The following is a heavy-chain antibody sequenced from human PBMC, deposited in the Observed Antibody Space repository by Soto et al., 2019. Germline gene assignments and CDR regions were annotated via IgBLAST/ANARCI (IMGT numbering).Heavy chain of an antibody. D-gene: IGHD1-7*01. V-gene: IGHV4-61*08. Sequence: SETLSLTCTVSGGSISSGGYYWSWIRQHPGKGLEWIGYIYYSGSTNYNPSLKSRVTISVDTSKNQYSLKLSSVTAADTAVNYCASHNRYNWNYGSHLDAFDIWGPGTMVTVSS. CDR3: ASHNRYNWNYGSHLDAFDI. CDR2: IYYSGST. CDR1: GGSISSGGYY. J-gene: IGHJ3*02.